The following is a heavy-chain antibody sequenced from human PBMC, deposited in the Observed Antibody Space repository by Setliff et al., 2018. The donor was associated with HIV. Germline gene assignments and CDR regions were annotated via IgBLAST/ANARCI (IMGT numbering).Heavy chain of an antibody. Sequence: GGSLRLSCAASGFSFSTYGMYWVRQAPGKGLEWVAVIWYDASGEHYADSVKGRFTISRDNSKDILYLQMNSLRAEDTAMYFCARDLRGSNFGVSEYWGQGTPVTVSS. V-gene: IGHV3-33*01. CDR3: ARDLRGSNFGVSEY. J-gene: IGHJ4*02. CDR1: GFSFSTYG. CDR2: IWYDASGE. D-gene: IGHD1-26*01.